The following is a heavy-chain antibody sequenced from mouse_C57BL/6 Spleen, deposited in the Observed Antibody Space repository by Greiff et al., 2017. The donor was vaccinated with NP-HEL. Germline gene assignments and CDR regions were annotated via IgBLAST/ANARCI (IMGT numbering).Heavy chain of an antibody. CDR3: TRHGSYYFDY. J-gene: IGHJ2*01. CDR2: IDPETGGT. Sequence: VKLMESGAELVRPGASVTLSCKASGYTFTDYEMHWVKQTPVHGLEWIGAIDPETGGTAYNQKFKGKAILTADKSSSTAYMELRSLTSEDSAVYYCTRHGSYYFDYWGQGTTLTVSS. CDR1: GYTFTDYE. D-gene: IGHD2-2*01. V-gene: IGHV1-15*01.